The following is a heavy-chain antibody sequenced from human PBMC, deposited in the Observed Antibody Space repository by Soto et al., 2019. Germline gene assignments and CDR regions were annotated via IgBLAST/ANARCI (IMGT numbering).Heavy chain of an antibody. CDR1: VGSISSYY. J-gene: IGHJ4*02. D-gene: IGHD3-22*01. Sequence: PSETLSLTCTVSVGSISSYYWSCIRQPPGKGLEWIGYIYYSGSTNYNPSLKMRVTISVYTSKNHFSLKLSSVTAADTAVYYCAGGSGYCYQNYYFDYWGQGTMVTVSS. CDR3: AGGSGYCYQNYYFDY. CDR2: IYYSGST. V-gene: IGHV4-59*01.